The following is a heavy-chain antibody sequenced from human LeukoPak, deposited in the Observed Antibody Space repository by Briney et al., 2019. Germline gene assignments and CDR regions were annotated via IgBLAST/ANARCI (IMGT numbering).Heavy chain of an antibody. CDR3: ARDYYGSGSYYPPNDY. CDR2: IIPILGIA. V-gene: IGHV1-69*10. Sequence: GASVKVSCKASGGTFSSYAISWVRQAPGQGLEWMGGIIPILGIANYAQKFQGRVTITADKSTSTAYMELSSLRSEDTAVYYCARDYYGSGSYYPPNDYWGQGTLVTVSS. D-gene: IGHD3-10*01. J-gene: IGHJ4*02. CDR1: GGTFSSYA.